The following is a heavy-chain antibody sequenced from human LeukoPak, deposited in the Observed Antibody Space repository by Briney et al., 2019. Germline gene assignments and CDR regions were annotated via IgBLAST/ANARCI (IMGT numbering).Heavy chain of an antibody. CDR1: GYTFTSYG. V-gene: IGHV1-18*01. CDR3: ARDSPWNDFEGSGAARGTH. Sequence: GASVKVSCKASGYTFTSYGISWVRQAPGQGLEWMGWISAYNGNTNYAQKLQGRVTMTTDTSTSTAYMELRSLRSDDTAIYYCARDSPWNDFEGSGAARGTHWGQGTLVTVSS. CDR2: ISAYNGNT. D-gene: IGHD1-1*01. J-gene: IGHJ4*02.